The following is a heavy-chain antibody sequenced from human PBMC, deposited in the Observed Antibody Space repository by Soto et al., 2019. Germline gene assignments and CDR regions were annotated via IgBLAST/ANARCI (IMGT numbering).Heavy chain of an antibody. CDR1: GFSLTTRGVG. CDR2: SYWDDDT. Sequence: QITLQESGPTLVKPTQTLTLTCTFSGFSLTTRGVGVGWIRQPPGKALEWLGISYWDDDTRYSPYLKSRLTITMDTSKNQVVLTTTNMDPVDSATYYYEHQHRKFLEKYYVEYWGQGTLVTVSS. CDR3: EHQHRKFLEKYYVEY. D-gene: IGHD3-3*01. V-gene: IGHV2-5*02. J-gene: IGHJ4*02.